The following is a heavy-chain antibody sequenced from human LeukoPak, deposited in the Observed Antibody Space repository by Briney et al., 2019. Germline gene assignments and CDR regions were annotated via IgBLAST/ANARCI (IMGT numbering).Heavy chain of an antibody. Sequence: GGSLRLSCAASGFTFSSYGMHWVRQAPGKGLEWVAFIRYDGSNKYYADSVKGRFTISRDNSKNTLYLQMNSLRAEDTAVYYCARVLEPGSKGAFDIWGQGTMVTVSS. V-gene: IGHV3-30*02. CDR3: ARVLEPGSKGAFDI. D-gene: IGHD3-10*01. CDR2: IRYDGSNK. J-gene: IGHJ3*02. CDR1: GFTFSSYG.